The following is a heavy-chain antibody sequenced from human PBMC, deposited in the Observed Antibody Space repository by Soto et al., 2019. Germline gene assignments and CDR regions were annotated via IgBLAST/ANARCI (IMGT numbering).Heavy chain of an antibody. J-gene: IGHJ5*02. V-gene: IGHV4-34*01. CDR2: INHSGST. CDR1: GGSFSGYY. CDR3: AWSNWDANNWFDP. D-gene: IGHD1-1*01. Sequence: PSETLSLTCAVYGGSFSGYYWSWIRQPPGKGLEWIGEINHSGSTNYNPSLKSRVTISVDTSKNQFSLKLSSVTAADTAVYYCAWSNWDANNWFDPWGQGTLVTVSS.